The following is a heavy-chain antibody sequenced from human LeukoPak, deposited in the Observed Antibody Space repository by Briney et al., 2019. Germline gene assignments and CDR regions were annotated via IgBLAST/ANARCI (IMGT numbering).Heavy chain of an antibody. D-gene: IGHD3-10*01. CDR1: GGSFSGYY. CDR3: ARHSYYYGSGSSPTVFDP. Sequence: SETLSLTCAVYGGSFSGYYWSWIRQPPGKGLEWIGEINHSGSTNYNPSLKSRVTISVDTSKNQFSLKLSSVTAADTAVYYCARHSYYYGSGSSPTVFDPWGQGTLVTVSS. J-gene: IGHJ5*02. V-gene: IGHV4-34*01. CDR2: INHSGST.